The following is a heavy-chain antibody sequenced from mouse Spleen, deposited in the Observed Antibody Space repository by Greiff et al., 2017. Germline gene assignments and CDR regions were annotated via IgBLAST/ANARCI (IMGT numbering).Heavy chain of an antibody. CDR3: ARGPTGAWFAY. V-gene: IGHV1-7*01. J-gene: IGHJ3*01. Sequence: QVQLQQPGTELVKPGASVKLSCKASGYTFTSYWMHWVKQRPGQGLEWIGYINPSSGYTKYNQKFKDKATLTADKSSSTAYMQLSSLTYEDSAVYYCARGPTGAWFAYWGQGTLVTVSA. D-gene: IGHD3-1*01. CDR1: GYTFTSYW. CDR2: INPSSGYT.